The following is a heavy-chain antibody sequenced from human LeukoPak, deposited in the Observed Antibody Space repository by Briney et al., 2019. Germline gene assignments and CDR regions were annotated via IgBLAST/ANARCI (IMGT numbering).Heavy chain of an antibody. CDR1: GFTFSTYA. CDR2: ISGSGDSA. V-gene: IGHV3-23*01. D-gene: IGHD5-24*01. Sequence: GGSLRLSCVASGFTFSTYAMSWVRQPQGKGLEWVSGISGSGDSAYYADSVKGRFTISRDNAKNSLYLQMNSLRAEDTAVYYCARVMAGRSDAFDIWGQGTMVTVSS. CDR3: ARVMAGRSDAFDI. J-gene: IGHJ3*02.